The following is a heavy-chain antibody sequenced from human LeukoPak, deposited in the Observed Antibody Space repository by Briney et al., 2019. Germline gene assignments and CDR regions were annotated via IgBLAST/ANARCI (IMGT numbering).Heavy chain of an antibody. CDR1: GLTISSSG. CDR3: AKVIGLVDPFDF. Sequence: PGGSPRLSCAASGLTISSSGVGWVRQAPGKGLEWVSTISGSGDSTYYADSVRGRFTISRDNSKFSLYLQMNSLRAEDTAVYYCAKVIGLVDPFDFWGQGTLVTVSS. J-gene: IGHJ4*02. V-gene: IGHV3-23*01. D-gene: IGHD1-26*01. CDR2: ISGSGDST.